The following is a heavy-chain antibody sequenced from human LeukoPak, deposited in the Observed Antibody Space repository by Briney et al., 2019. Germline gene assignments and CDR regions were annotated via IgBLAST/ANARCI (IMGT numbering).Heavy chain of an antibody. Sequence: GGSLRLSCAASGFTFSSYAMSWVRQAPGKGLEWVLAISGSGGSTYYADSVKGRFTISRDNSKNTLYLQMNSLRAEDTAVYYCAKDGVNYDFWSGYIALDYWGQGTRVTVSS. CDR1: GFTFSSYA. D-gene: IGHD3-3*01. V-gene: IGHV3-23*01. J-gene: IGHJ4*02. CDR3: AKDGVNYDFWSGYIALDY. CDR2: ISGSGGST.